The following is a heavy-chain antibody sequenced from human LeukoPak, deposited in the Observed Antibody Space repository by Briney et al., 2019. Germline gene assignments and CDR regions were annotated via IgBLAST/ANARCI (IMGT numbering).Heavy chain of an antibody. CDR1: GFIFSNYA. J-gene: IGHJ4*02. CDR2: ISGSGEST. CDR3: AREHWDFDY. V-gene: IGHV3-23*01. D-gene: IGHD7-27*01. Sequence: PGGSLRLSCAASGFIFSNYAITWIRQAPGKGLEWVSKISGSGESTYYGDSVKGRFTISRDNSKNTLYLQMNSLRAGDTAIYYCAREHWDFDYWGQGTLVTVPS.